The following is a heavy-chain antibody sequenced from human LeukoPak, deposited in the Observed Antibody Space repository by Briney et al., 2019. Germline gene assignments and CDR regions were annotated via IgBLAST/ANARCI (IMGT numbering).Heavy chain of an antibody. V-gene: IGHV4-59*01. D-gene: IGHD3-10*01. CDR1: GGSISSYY. J-gene: IGHJ6*02. CDR2: IYYSGST. CDR3: ARSGYYGSGSYYNPRGYGMDV. Sequence: PSETLSLTCTVSGGSISSYYWSWIRQPPGKGLEWIGYIYYSGSTNYNPSLKSRVTISVDTSKNQFSLKLSSVTAADTAVYYCARSGYYGSGSYYNPRGYGMDVWGQGTTVTVFS.